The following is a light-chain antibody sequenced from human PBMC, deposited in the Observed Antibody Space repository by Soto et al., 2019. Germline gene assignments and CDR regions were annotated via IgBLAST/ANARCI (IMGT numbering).Light chain of an antibody. CDR1: QSISDW. J-gene: IGKJ1*01. CDR2: KAS. V-gene: IGKV1-5*03. CDR3: QQYNSYWT. Sequence: DIQMTQSPSTLSASVGDRVTITCRASQSISDWLAWYQQKPGKAPKVIISKASSLEYGVPSRFSGSGSGTEFTLTISRLQADDFGTYYCQQYNSYWTFGQGTKVEV.